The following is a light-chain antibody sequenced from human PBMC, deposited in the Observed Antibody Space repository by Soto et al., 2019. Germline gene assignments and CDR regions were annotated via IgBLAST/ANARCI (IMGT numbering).Light chain of an antibody. CDR2: EVD. V-gene: IGLV2-8*01. J-gene: IGLJ3*02. CDR3: CSYGGSNNLRV. Sequence: QSALTQPPSASGSPGQSVTISCTATSSDFGGYNYVSWYQQHPGKAPKLLIYEVDKRPSGVPDRFSGSKSGDTASLTVSGLQAEDEAEYYCCSYGGSNNLRVFGGGTKVTVL. CDR1: SSDFGGYNY.